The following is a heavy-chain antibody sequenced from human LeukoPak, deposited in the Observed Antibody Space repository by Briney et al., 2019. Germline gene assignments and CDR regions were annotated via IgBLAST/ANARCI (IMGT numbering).Heavy chain of an antibody. CDR1: GFTFSSYA. CDR2: ISYDGSNK. CDR3: ARVMQQGVDY. V-gene: IGHV3-30-3*01. D-gene: IGHD6-13*01. Sequence: GGSLRLSCAASGFTFSSYAMHWVRQAPGKGLEWVAVISYDGSNKYYADSVKGRFTISRDNSKNTLYLQMNSLRAEDTAVYYCARVMQQGVDYWGQGTLVTVSS. J-gene: IGHJ4*02.